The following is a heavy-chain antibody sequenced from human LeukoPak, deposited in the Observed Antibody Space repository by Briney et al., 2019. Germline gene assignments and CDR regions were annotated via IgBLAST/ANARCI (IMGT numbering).Heavy chain of an antibody. CDR1: GFTFSTYW. J-gene: IGHJ5*02. CDR2: VNSDGSGT. D-gene: IGHD5-24*01. V-gene: IGHV3-74*01. Sequence: GGSLRLSCAASGFTFSTYWMHWVRQAPGKGLVWVSRVNSDGSGTTYADSVKGRVTISRDNAKNTLYLQMNSLRAEDTAMYYCARVYSDGPFDPRGPGNLVTVSS. CDR3: ARVYSDGPFDP.